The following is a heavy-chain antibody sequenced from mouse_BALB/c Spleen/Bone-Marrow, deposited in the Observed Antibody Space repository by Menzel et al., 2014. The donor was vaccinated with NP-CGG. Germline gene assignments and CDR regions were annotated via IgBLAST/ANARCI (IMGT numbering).Heavy chain of an antibody. J-gene: IGHJ3*01. CDR3: ARSRYDVGWFAY. V-gene: IGHV5-17*02. Sequence: EVMLVESGGDLVQPGGSRKLSCAASGFTFSAFGMHWVRQAPERGLEWVAYIISGSNTIYYSDKVKGRFTISRDNPKNTLFLQMTSIRSEDAAMYYCARSRYDVGWFAYWGQGTLVTVSA. D-gene: IGHD2-14*01. CDR2: IISGSNTI. CDR1: GFTFSAFG.